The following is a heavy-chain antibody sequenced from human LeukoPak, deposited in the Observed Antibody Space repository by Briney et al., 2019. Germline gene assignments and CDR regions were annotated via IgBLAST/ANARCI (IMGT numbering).Heavy chain of an antibody. J-gene: IGHJ4*02. V-gene: IGHV3-23*01. CDR1: GFTFSSYA. D-gene: IGHD3-3*01. Sequence: GGSLRLSCAASGFTFSSYAMSWVRQAPGKGLEWVSAISGSGGSTYYADSVKGRFTISRDNSKNTLYLQMNSLRAEDTAVYYCAKVKGLRSLEWLLDYFDYWGQGTLVTVSS. CDR2: ISGSGGST. CDR3: AKVKGLRSLEWLLDYFDY.